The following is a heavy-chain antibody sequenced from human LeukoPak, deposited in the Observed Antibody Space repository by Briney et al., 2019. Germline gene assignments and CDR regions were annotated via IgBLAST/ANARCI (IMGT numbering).Heavy chain of an antibody. Sequence: SETLSLTCTVSGGSISGYYWSWIRQPAGKGLEWIGRIYTSGSTNYNPSLKSRVTISVDTSKNQFSLKLSSVTAADTAVYYCARGEYSSGWWVYYYYMDVWGKGTTVTISS. V-gene: IGHV4-4*07. CDR2: IYTSGST. CDR1: GGSISGYY. D-gene: IGHD6-19*01. CDR3: ARGEYSSGWWVYYYYMDV. J-gene: IGHJ6*03.